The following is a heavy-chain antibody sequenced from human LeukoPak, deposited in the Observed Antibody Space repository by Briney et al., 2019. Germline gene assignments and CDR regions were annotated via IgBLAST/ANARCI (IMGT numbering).Heavy chain of an antibody. D-gene: IGHD3-22*01. CDR3: AVIVVVPHDAFDI. J-gene: IGHJ3*02. V-gene: IGHV1-18*01. CDR2: ISAYNGNT. CDR1: GYTFTSYG. Sequence: GASVKVSCKASGYTFTSYGISWVRQAPGQGLEWMGWISAYNGNTNYAQKLQCRVTMTTDTSTSTAYMELRSLRSDDTAVYYCAVIVVVPHDAFDIWGQGTMVTVSS.